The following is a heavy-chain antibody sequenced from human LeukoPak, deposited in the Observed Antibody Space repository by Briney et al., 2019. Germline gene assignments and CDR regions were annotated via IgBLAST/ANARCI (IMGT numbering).Heavy chain of an antibody. CDR3: AKGIHFSDYYDSRGYSVEY. D-gene: IGHD3-22*01. CDR2: ISYDGDNK. CDR1: GFTFNSYG. Sequence: GGSLRLSCAASGFTFNSYGMHWVRQAPGKGLEWVAVISYDGDNKYYADSVKGRFTISRDNSKNTLYLQMNSLRAEDTAVYYCAKGIHFSDYYDSRGYSVEYWGQGTLVTVSS. V-gene: IGHV3-30*18. J-gene: IGHJ4*02.